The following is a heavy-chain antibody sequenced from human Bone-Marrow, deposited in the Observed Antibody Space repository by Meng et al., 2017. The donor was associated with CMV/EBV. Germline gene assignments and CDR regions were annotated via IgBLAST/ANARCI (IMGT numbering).Heavy chain of an antibody. CDR2: IYPGDSDT. Sequence: GESLKISCKGSGYSFTSYWIGWVRQMPGKGLEWMGIIYPGDSDTRYSPSFQGQVTISADKSISTAYLQWSSLKASDTAMYYCARHPYCGGDCYYGGVAYWGQGTLVTVSS. D-gene: IGHD2-21*01. CDR1: GYSFTSYW. CDR3: ARHPYCGGDCYYGGVAY. V-gene: IGHV5-51*01. J-gene: IGHJ4*02.